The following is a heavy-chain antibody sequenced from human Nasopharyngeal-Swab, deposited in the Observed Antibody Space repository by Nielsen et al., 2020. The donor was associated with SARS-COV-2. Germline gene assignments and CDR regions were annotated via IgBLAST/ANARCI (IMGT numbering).Heavy chain of an antibody. CDR3: AKNSGYGSFDY. D-gene: IGHD5-12*01. Sequence: GESLKISCAASGFTFDTFGMTWVRQAPGKGLEWVAVISYDGSNKYYADSVKGRFTISRDNSKNTLYLQMNSLRAEDTAVYYCAKNSGYGSFDYWGQGTLVTVSS. J-gene: IGHJ4*02. V-gene: IGHV3-30*18. CDR2: ISYDGSNK. CDR1: GFTFDTFG.